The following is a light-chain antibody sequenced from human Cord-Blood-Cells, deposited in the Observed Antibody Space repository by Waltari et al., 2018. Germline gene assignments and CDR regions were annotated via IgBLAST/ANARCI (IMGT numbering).Light chain of an antibody. Sequence: EIVLTQSPATLSLSPGERATLSCRTSQCVSSYLAWYQQKPGQAPRLLIYDASNRATGIPSRFSCSGSGTDFWLTISGLEPVDFAVYYCKRRSDWHPGFGPGTKVDIK. V-gene: IGKV3-11*01. J-gene: IGKJ3*01. CDR3: KRRSDWHPG. CDR2: DAS. CDR1: QCVSSY.